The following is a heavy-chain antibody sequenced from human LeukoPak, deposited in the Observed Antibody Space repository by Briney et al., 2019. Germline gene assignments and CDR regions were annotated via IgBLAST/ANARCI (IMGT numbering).Heavy chain of an antibody. Sequence: PSETLSLTCTVSGGSISSSSNYWGWIRQPPGKGLECIGSIYYSGSTYYNPSLKSRVTISVDTSKNQFSLKLSSVTAADTAVYYCARHEYYYDSSGLSGFDYWGQGTLVTVSS. CDR2: IYYSGST. CDR3: ARHEYYYDSSGLSGFDY. V-gene: IGHV4-39*01. J-gene: IGHJ4*02. D-gene: IGHD3-22*01. CDR1: GGSISSSSNY.